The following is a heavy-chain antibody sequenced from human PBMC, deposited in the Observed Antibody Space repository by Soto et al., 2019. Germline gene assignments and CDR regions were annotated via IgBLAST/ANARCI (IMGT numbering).Heavy chain of an antibody. J-gene: IGHJ4*02. Sequence: EVQLVESGGGLVKPGGSLRLSCAASGLTFSKAWMSWVRQAPGKGLEWVGRIKSKNEGGTTDYAAPVKGRFTISRDESKHTLYLQMSSLNTEDTAVYYCSAIDFGDDYWGQGALVTVSS. V-gene: IGHV3-15*01. CDR1: GLTFSKAW. D-gene: IGHD4-17*01. CDR2: IKSKNEGGTT. CDR3: SAIDFGDDY.